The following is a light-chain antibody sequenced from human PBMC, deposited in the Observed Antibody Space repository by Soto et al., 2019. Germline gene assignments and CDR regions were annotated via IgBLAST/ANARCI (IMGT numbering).Light chain of an antibody. CDR2: DVS. Sequence: QSVLTQPPSVSGSPGQSVTISCTGTRSDVGGYNRVSWYQQPPGKAPKLLIYDVSNRPSGGSTRFSGSKSGNTASLTISGLQAEDEADYYCTSYATGSAYVFGPGTKVTV. V-gene: IGLV2-18*02. CDR3: TSYATGSAYV. J-gene: IGLJ1*01. CDR1: RSDVGGYNR.